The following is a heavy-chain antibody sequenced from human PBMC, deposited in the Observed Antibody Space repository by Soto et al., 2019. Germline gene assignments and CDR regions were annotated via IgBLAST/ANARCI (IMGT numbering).Heavy chain of an antibody. CDR1: GDSVSSNSAA. Sequence: PSQTLSLTCVISGDSVSSNSAAWNWVRQSPSRGLEWLGRTYYRSKWYDDYAVSVKSRITINPDTSKNQFSLHLNSVTPEDTAVYYCARGAGRGYCSGNTCYSPYNYYGMDVWGQGTTVTVSS. CDR3: ARGAGRGYCSGNTCYSPYNYYGMDV. CDR2: TYYRSKWYD. D-gene: IGHD2-15*01. J-gene: IGHJ6*02. V-gene: IGHV6-1*01.